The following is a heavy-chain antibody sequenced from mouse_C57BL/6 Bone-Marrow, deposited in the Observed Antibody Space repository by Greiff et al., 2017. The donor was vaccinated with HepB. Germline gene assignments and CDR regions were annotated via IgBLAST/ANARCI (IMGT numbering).Heavy chain of an antibody. CDR1: GFSLTSYA. V-gene: IGHV2-9-1*01. Sequence: VMLVESGPGLVAPSQSLSITCTVSGFSLTSYAISWVRQPPGKGLEWLGVIWTGGGTNYNSALKSRLSISKDNSKSQVFLKMNSLQTDDTARYYCARESYYGNYAYYFDYWGQGTTLTVSS. J-gene: IGHJ2*01. CDR2: IWTGGGT. CDR3: ARESYYGNYAYYFDY. D-gene: IGHD2-1*01.